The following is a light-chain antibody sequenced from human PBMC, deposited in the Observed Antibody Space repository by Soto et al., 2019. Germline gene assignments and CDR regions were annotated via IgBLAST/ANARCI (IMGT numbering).Light chain of an antibody. V-gene: IGKV1-33*01. CDR2: DAS. Sequence: DIQMTQSPSSLSASVGDIVTITCQASQDISNYLNWYQQKPGKAPKLLIYDASNLETGFPSRFSGSGSGTDFTFTISSLQPEDIATYYCQQYDHLPSITFGQGTRLEIK. J-gene: IGKJ5*01. CDR3: QQYDHLPSIT. CDR1: QDISNY.